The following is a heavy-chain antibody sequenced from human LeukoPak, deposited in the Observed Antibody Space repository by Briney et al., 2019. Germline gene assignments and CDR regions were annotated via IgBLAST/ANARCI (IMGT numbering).Heavy chain of an antibody. V-gene: IGHV3-74*01. CDR3: ARDVPHNWFDT. CDR2: INSGGSTA. CDR1: GITFSNNC. Sequence: GGSLRLSCAASGITFSNNCMRWIRQAPGKGLEWISRINSGGSTAFYADSVKGRFTFSSDNAKNTLYLQMNSLRAEDTAVYYCARDVPHNWFDTWGPGTLVTAS. J-gene: IGHJ5*01.